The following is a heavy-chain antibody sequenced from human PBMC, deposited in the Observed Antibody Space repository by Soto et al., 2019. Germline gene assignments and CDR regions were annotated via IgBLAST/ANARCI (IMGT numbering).Heavy chain of an antibody. V-gene: IGHV3-74*01. CDR2: INSDGSST. D-gene: IGHD6-13*01. CDR1: GFTFSSYW. CDR3: ARDPGYSSSWGIDY. J-gene: IGHJ4*02. Sequence: HPGGSLRLSCAASGFTFSSYWMHWVRQAPGKGLVWVSRINSDGSSTSYADSVKGRFTISRDNAKNTLYLQMNSLRAEDTAVYYCARDPGYSSSWGIDYWGQGTLVTSPQ.